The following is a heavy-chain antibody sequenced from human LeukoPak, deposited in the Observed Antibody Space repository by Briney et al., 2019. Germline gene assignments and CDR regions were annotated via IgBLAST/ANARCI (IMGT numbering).Heavy chain of an antibody. J-gene: IGHJ4*02. V-gene: IGHV3-7*01. CDR2: MNPDGSLK. D-gene: IGHD6-13*01. Sequence: PGGSLRLSCAVSGFTISDYWMSWVRQAPGRGPEWVANMNPDGSLKYYVDSVKGRFTISRDNSKNLLYLHMNSLRAEDKAVYYYARALRQPHRVYTVGDFWGQGSLVTVSS. CDR1: GFTISDYW. CDR3: ARALRQPHRVYTVGDF.